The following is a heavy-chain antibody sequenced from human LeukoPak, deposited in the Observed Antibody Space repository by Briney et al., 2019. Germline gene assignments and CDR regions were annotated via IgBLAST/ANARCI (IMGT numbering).Heavy chain of an antibody. V-gene: IGHV3-30*03. CDR3: AIDIGGSNDY. CDR1: GITFSSYG. J-gene: IGHJ4*02. Sequence: PGGSLRLSCVVSGITFSSYGMHWVRQAPGKGLEWVAVISYDGSNKYYADSVKGRFTISRDNSKNTLYLQMNSLRAEDTAVYYYAIDIGGSNDYWGQGTLVTVSS. CDR2: ISYDGSNK. D-gene: IGHD3-16*01.